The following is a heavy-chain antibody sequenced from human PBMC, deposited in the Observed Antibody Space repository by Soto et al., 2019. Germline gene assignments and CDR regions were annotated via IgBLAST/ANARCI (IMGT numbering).Heavy chain of an antibody. V-gene: IGHV4-61*08. CDR3: ARPDYADMTFDL. Sequence: QVLLQEPGPGQGRPSETLSLTCIVSGGSVGSGAYYWSWIRQPPGSALEWIGYIQDSGDTNYNSSLTSRVTISVDRSRNRFSLKLTSVTAEDTAFYYCARPDYADMTFDLCGQGTKVTVSS. D-gene: IGHD3-16*01. CDR1: GGSVGSGAYY. J-gene: IGHJ3*01. CDR2: IQDSGDT.